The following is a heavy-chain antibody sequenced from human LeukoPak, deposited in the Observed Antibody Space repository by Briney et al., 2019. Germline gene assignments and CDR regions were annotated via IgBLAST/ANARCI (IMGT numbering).Heavy chain of an antibody. CDR3: AREKAYAFDI. J-gene: IGHJ3*02. CDR1: GFTFSSYA. V-gene: IGHV3-30*04. CDR2: ISYDGSNK. Sequence: PGGSLRLSCAASGFTFSSYAMSWVRQAPGKGLEWVAVISYDGSNKYYADSVKGRFTISRDNSKNTLYLQMNSLRAEDTAVYYCAREKAYAFDIWGQGTMVTVSS.